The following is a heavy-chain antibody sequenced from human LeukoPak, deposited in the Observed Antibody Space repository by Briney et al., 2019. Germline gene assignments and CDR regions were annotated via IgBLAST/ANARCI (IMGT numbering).Heavy chain of an antibody. J-gene: IGHJ4*02. Sequence: ASVKVSCKASGYTFTSYAMHWVRQAPGQRFEWMGWINAGNGNTKYSQKFQGRVTITRDTSASTAYMELSSLRSEDTAVYYCARKDDILTGSLDYWGQGTLVTVSS. CDR2: INAGNGNT. CDR3: ARKDDILTGSLDY. CDR1: GYTFTSYA. D-gene: IGHD3-9*01. V-gene: IGHV1-3*01.